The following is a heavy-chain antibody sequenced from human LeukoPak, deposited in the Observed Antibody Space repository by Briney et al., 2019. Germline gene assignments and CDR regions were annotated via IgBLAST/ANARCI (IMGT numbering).Heavy chain of an antibody. V-gene: IGHV7-4-1*02. Sequence: ASVKVSCKASGGTFSSYAISWVRQAPGQGLEWMGWINTNTGNPTYAQGFTGRFVFSLDTSVSTAYLQISSLKAEDTAVYYCARPNDILTGYDAFDIWGQGTMVTVSS. CDR2: INTNTGNP. J-gene: IGHJ3*02. CDR1: GGTFSSYA. CDR3: ARPNDILTGYDAFDI. D-gene: IGHD3-9*01.